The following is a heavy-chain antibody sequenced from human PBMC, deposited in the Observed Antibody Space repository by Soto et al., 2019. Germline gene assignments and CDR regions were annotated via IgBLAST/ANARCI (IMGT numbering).Heavy chain of an antibody. CDR2: INHSGST. V-gene: IGHV4-34*01. D-gene: IGHD3-10*01. CDR1: GGSFSGYY. CDR3: ARGWGAMVRGVIIDIYYYYGMDV. J-gene: IGHJ6*02. Sequence: SETLSLTCAVYGGSFSGYYWSWIRQPPGKGLEWIGEINHSGSTNYNPSLKSRVTISVDTSKNQFSLKLSSVTAADTAVYYCARGWGAMVRGVIIDIYYYYGMDVWGQGTTVT.